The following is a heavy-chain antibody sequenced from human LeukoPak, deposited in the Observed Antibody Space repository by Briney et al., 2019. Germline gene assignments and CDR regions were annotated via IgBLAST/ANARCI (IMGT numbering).Heavy chain of an antibody. V-gene: IGHV1-24*01. CDR3: ARQRVPYYDSSGYRPANYYYYGMDV. CDR1: GYTLTELS. Sequence: ASVKVSCKVSGYTLTELSMHWVRQAPGKGLEWMGGFDPEDGETIYAQKFQGRVTMTRDTSTSTVYMELSSLRSEDTAVYYCARQRVPYYDSSGYRPANYYYYGMDVWGQGTTVTVSS. J-gene: IGHJ6*02. D-gene: IGHD3-22*01. CDR2: FDPEDGET.